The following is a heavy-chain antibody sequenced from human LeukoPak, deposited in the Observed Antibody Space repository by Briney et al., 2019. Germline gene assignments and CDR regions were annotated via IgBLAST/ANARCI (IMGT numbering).Heavy chain of an antibody. Sequence: GGSLRLSCAASGFTFSSYAMSWVRQAPGKGLEWVSGISGTSGSTYYADSVKGRFTISRDNSKNTPYMQMNSLRADDTAVYYCAKGYSYGYSDKFDYWGQGTLVTVSS. CDR1: GFTFSSYA. CDR2: ISGTSGST. D-gene: IGHD5-18*01. CDR3: AKGYSYGYSDKFDY. J-gene: IGHJ4*02. V-gene: IGHV3-23*01.